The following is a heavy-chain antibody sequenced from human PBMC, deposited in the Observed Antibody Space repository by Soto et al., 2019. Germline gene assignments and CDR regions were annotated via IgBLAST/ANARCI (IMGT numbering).Heavy chain of an antibody. D-gene: IGHD2-21*01. CDR2: LYPGPGT. J-gene: IGHJ3*01. CDR3: ARQCGGDCSNAFPL. V-gene: IGHV3-66*04. Sequence: EEQLVESGGGLVRPGGSLRLSCAVSGFSVSTNFMNWVRQAPGKEPQWVAVLYPGPGTYYADSVKGRFIISRDDSTNTLFLHLTIMRAEDTAVYYCARQCGGDCSNAFPLWGQGTMVTVSS. CDR1: GFSVSTNF.